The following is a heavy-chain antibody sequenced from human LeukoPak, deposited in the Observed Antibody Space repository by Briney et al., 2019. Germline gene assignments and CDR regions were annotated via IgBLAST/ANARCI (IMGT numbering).Heavy chain of an antibody. J-gene: IGHJ4*02. Sequence: SETLSLTCTVSGDSISSYYWSWIRQPPGKGLEWIGYISNTGSTNYSPSLKSRVTISVDTSKNQFSLKLSSVTAADTAVYYCARCYSHYKLDYWGPGTLVTVSS. CDR2: ISNTGST. CDR3: ARCYSHYKLDY. V-gene: IGHV4-59*01. D-gene: IGHD2/OR15-2a*01. CDR1: GDSISSYY.